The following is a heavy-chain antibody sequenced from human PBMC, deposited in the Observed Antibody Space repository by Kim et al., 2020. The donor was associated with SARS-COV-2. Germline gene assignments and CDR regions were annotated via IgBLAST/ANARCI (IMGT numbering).Heavy chain of an antibody. Sequence: GSTNYNPSLKSRVTISVDTSKNQFSLKLSSVTAADTAVYYCARVGGLREYWGQGTLVTVSS. CDR3: ARVGGLREY. D-gene: IGHD4-17*01. CDR2: GST. V-gene: IGHV4-34*01. J-gene: IGHJ4*02.